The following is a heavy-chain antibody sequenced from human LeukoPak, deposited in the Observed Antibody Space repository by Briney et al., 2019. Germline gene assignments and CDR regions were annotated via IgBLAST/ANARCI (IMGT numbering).Heavy chain of an antibody. D-gene: IGHD6-19*01. CDR3: ARAVAGTRNAFDI. Sequence: PGGSLRLSCAASGFTFSSYGMHWVRQAPGKGLEWVAVISYDGSNKYYADSVKGRFTISRDNSKNTLYLQMNSLRAEDTAVYYCARAVAGTRNAFDIWGQGTMVTVSS. CDR2: ISYDGSNK. CDR1: GFTFSSYG. J-gene: IGHJ3*02. V-gene: IGHV3-30*03.